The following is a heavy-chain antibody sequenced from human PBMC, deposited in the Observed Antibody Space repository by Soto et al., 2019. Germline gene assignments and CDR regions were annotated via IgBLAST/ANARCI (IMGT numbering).Heavy chain of an antibody. J-gene: IGHJ4*02. CDR1: GGSISSGDYY. CDR3: ARVDGGTSFGPVNDY. D-gene: IGHD2-15*01. Sequence: QVQLQESGPGLVKPSQTLSLTCTVSGGSISSGDYYWSWIRQPPGKGLEWIGYIYYSGSTYYNPSRKRRVTRSVDASKNQFSLKLRSVTAADTAVYYGARVDGGTSFGPVNDYWGQGTLVTVSS. V-gene: IGHV4-30-4*01. CDR2: IYYSGST.